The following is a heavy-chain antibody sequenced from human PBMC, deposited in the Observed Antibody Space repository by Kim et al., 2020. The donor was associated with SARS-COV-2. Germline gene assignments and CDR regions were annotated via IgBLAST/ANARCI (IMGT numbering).Heavy chain of an antibody. Sequence: SETLSLTCSVSGASITIGGYYWSWIRQHPVKGLEWIGYIYYTGATYYNPSLRSRVAMSLDTSANQFSLIVHSVTPADTAVYFCARTNGDSSRVNWFDSWG. V-gene: IGHV4-31*03. D-gene: IGHD4-17*01. CDR1: GASITIGGYY. J-gene: IGHJ5*01. CDR2: IYYTGAT. CDR3: ARTNGDSSRVNWFDS.